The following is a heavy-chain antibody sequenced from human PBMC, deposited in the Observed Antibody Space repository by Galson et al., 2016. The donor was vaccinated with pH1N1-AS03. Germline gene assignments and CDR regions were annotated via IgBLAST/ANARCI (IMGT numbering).Heavy chain of an antibody. CDR1: GFTFSTLW. Sequence: SLRLSCAASGFTFSTLWMTWVRQAPGKGQEWVANIKQDGSEKYYVDSVKGRFTISRDNAKNSLYLQMNSLRAEDTAVYYCARDSGYCRSTSCRGDAFDIWGQGTMVTVSS. J-gene: IGHJ3*02. V-gene: IGHV3-7*03. D-gene: IGHD2-2*01. CDR3: ARDSGYCRSTSCRGDAFDI. CDR2: IKQDGSEK.